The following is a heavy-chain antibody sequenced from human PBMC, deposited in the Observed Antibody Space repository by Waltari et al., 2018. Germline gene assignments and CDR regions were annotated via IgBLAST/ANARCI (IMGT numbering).Heavy chain of an antibody. CDR1: GYTFTSYD. Sequence: QVQLVQSGAEVKKPGASVKVSCKASGYTFTSYDINWVRQATGQGLEWMGWMNPNSGNTGYAQKFQGRVTITRNTSISTAYMELSSLRSEDTAVYYCARGSRQLGYYYYYMDVWGKGTTVTVSS. D-gene: IGHD6-6*01. J-gene: IGHJ6*03. CDR3: ARGSRQLGYYYYYMDV. CDR2: MNPNSGNT. V-gene: IGHV1-8*03.